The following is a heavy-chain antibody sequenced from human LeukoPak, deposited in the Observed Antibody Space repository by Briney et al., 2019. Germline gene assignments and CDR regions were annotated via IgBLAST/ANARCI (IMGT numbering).Heavy chain of an antibody. Sequence: SETLSPTCAVYGESLTGYYWSWVRQSPGAGLEWIGEINNSGRTNYKPSLKSRVTISVDTSTNQFSLTLSAWTAADTAVYYCARGRMTMVRGATNSSSDYMDVWGKGTTVTVSS. V-gene: IGHV4-34*01. J-gene: IGHJ6*03. CDR1: GESLTGYY. CDR3: ARGRMTMVRGATNSSSDYMDV. D-gene: IGHD3-10*01. CDR2: INNSGRT.